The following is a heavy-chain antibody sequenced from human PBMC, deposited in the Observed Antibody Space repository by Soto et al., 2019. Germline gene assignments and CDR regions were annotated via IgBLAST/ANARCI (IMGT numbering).Heavy chain of an antibody. CDR2: IYSGGST. V-gene: IGHV3-53*01. CDR3: ARDHMLAARAGPFYYYYGMDV. CDR1: GFTVSSNY. J-gene: IGHJ6*02. D-gene: IGHD6-6*01. Sequence: GGSLRLSCAASGFTVSSNYMSWVRQAPGKGLEWVSVIYSGGSTYYADSVKGRFTISRDNSKNTLYLQMNSLRAEDTAVYYCARDHMLAARAGPFYYYYGMDVWGQGTTVTVSS.